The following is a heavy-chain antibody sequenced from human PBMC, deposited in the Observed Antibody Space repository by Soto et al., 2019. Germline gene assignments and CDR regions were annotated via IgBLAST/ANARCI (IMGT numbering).Heavy chain of an antibody. V-gene: IGHV4-30-4*01. D-gene: IGHD5-18*01. CDR3: ARHISGGDSYGSNWFDP. CDR2: IYYSGST. Sequence: SETLSLTCTVYGGSISSVYYYWSWIRQPPGKGLEWIGYIYYSGSTYYNPSLKSRVTISVDTSKNQFSLKLSSVTAADTAVYYCARHISGGDSYGSNWFDPWGQGALVTVSS. CDR1: GGSISSVYYY. J-gene: IGHJ5*02.